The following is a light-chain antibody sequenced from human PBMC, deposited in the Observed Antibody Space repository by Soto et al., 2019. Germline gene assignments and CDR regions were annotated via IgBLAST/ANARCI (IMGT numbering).Light chain of an antibody. CDR3: KSFTTSSTYV. V-gene: IGLV2-14*01. J-gene: IGLJ1*01. Sequence: QSVLTQPASVSGSPGQSIAISCIGTSSDIGSYNYVSWYQQHPGKAPKLMIYDVSNRPSGVSDRFSGSKSGNTASLTISGLQAEDEADYSCKSFTTSSTYVFGTGTKVTVL. CDR1: SSDIGSYNY. CDR2: DVS.